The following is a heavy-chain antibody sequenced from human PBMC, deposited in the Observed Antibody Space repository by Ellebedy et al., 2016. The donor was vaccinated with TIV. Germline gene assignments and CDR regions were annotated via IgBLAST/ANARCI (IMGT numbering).Heavy chain of an antibody. Sequence: GESLKISXVASGFPFSKAWMTWVRQAPGKGLEWVGRMKSKKDDETTDYAAPVKGRFAISRDDSKDTLYLKMTSLQTEDTAVYHCATDWGGGSPLNGPRDIWGQGTMVTVSS. D-gene: IGHD2-15*01. CDR3: ATDWGGGSPLNGPRDI. CDR2: MKSKKDDETT. CDR1: GFPFSKAW. V-gene: IGHV3-15*01. J-gene: IGHJ3*02.